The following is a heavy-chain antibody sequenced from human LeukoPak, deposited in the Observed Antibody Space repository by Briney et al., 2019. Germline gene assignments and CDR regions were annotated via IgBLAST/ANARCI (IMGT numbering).Heavy chain of an antibody. CDR2: IREHGGEQ. J-gene: IGHJ4*02. CDR3: ARYLVTTGVPYYFDY. Sequence: GGSLRLSCAVSGFTFSNYWMSWVRQAPGKGLEWVANIREHGGEQYYVDSVKGRFTISRDNPKNSVYLQMNSLRAEDTAVYYCARYLVTTGVPYYFDYWGQGTLVTVSS. V-gene: IGHV3-7*01. CDR1: GFTFSNYW. D-gene: IGHD4-23*01.